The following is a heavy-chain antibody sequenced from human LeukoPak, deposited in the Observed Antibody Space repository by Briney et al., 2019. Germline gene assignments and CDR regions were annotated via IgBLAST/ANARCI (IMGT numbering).Heavy chain of an antibody. V-gene: IGHV3-48*04. D-gene: IGHD7-27*01. J-gene: IGHJ3*02. CDR2: ISGSSGTT. Sequence: GGSLRLSCVASGFTFSAYGMDWVRQAPGKGLEWVSFISGSSGTTYYADSVKGRFTISRDNAKNSLYPQMNSLRAEDTAVYYCARSNWGSVAFYISGPGTMVTASS. CDR3: ARSNWGSVAFYI. CDR1: GFTFSAYG.